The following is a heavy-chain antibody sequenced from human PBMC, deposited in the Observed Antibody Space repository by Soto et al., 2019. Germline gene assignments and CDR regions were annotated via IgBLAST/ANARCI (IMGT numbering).Heavy chain of an antibody. J-gene: IGHJ5*02. V-gene: IGHV4-59*08. CDR1: GGSISSYY. D-gene: IGHD3-16*02. Sequence: QVQLQESGPGLVKPSETLSLTCTVSGGSISSYYWSWIRQPPGKGLEWIGYIYYSGSTNYNPSLKSRVTISVDPSKNQFSLKLSSVTAADTAVYYCARSTYDYIWGSYRTRWFDPWGQGTLVTVSS. CDR2: IYYSGST. CDR3: ARSTYDYIWGSYRTRWFDP.